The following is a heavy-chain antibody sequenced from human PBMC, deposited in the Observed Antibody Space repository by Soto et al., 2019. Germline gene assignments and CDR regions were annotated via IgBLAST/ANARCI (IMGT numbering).Heavy chain of an antibody. D-gene: IGHD3-10*01. CDR2: IYHSGST. CDR1: GGSISSSNW. CDR3: AGASMVRGVIIYFDY. V-gene: IGHV4-4*02. Sequence: PSETLSLTCAVSGGSISSSNWWSWVRQPPGKGLEWIGEIYHSGSTNYNPSLKSRVTISVDKSKNQFSLKLSSVTAADTAVYYCAGASMVRGVIIYFDYWGQGTLVTVSS. J-gene: IGHJ4*02.